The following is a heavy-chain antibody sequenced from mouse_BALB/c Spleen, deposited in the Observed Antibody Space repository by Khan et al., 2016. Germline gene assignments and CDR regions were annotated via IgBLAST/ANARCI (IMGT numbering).Heavy chain of an antibody. CDR3: VRYNYDNWYFDV. V-gene: IGHV11-2*02. J-gene: IGHJ1*01. CDR2: INSDGSAI. D-gene: IGHD2-4*01. Sequence: EVQLLETGGGLVQPGGSRGLSCEGSGFTFSGVWMSCVRQTPGKTLEWIGDINSDGSAINYAPSIKDRFTIFRDNDKSTLYLQMSNVRSEDTATCFWVRYNYDNWYFDVWGAGNAVTVCS. CDR1: GFTFSGVW.